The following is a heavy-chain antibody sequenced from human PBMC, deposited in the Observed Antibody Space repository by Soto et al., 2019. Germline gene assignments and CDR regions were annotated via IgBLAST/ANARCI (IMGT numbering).Heavy chain of an antibody. CDR2: IYTSGST. J-gene: IGHJ3*02. Sequence: PSETLSLTCTVSGGSISSYYWSWIRQPAGKGLEWIGRIYTSGSTNYNPSLKSRVTMSVDTSKNQFSLKLSSVTAADTAVYYCAREPYSSSWYGVGANAFDICGQGTMVTVSS. CDR3: AREPYSSSWYGVGANAFDI. CDR1: GGSISSYY. V-gene: IGHV4-4*07. D-gene: IGHD6-13*01.